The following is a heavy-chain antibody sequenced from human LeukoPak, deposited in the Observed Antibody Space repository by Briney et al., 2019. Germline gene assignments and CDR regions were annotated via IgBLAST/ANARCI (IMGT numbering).Heavy chain of an antibody. Sequence: SETLSLTCTVSGGSIRSYYWSWIRQPPGKGLEWTGYIYYSGSTKYNPSLKSRVTISVDTSKNQFSLNVSSVTAADTAVYYCARHDSVVYYGMDVWGQGTTVTVSS. CDR2: IYYSGST. CDR1: GGSIRSYY. J-gene: IGHJ6*02. V-gene: IGHV4-59*08. CDR3: ARHDSVVYYGMDV. D-gene: IGHD2-21*02.